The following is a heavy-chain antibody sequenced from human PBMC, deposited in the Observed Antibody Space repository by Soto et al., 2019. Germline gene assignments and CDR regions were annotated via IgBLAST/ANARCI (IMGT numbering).Heavy chain of an antibody. Sequence: SETLSLTCTVSGGSVTCFYWIWIRQPPGKGLEWIGYIFHSGSSNYHPSLKSRVTISVDTSKSQISLRLTSVTAADTAVYYCARASGLGVAHIDYWGQGTLVTVSS. V-gene: IGHV4-59*02. CDR3: ARASGLGVAHIDY. D-gene: IGHD6-19*01. CDR2: IFHSGSS. CDR1: GGSVTCFY. J-gene: IGHJ4*02.